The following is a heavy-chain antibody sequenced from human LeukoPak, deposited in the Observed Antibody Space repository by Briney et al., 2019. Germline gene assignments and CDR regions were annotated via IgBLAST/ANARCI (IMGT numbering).Heavy chain of an antibody. D-gene: IGHD1-26*01. Sequence: GGSLRLSCAASGFTFDDYGMSWVRHAPGKGLEWVSHISSSVTTVYYADSVRGRFTLSRDNAKNSVSLQMNSLRAEDTAVYYCARDKRKGIVGSTKSYFDYWGQGTLVTVSS. V-gene: IGHV3-11*04. J-gene: IGHJ4*02. CDR1: GFTFDDYG. CDR3: ARDKRKGIVGSTKSYFDY. CDR2: ISSSVTTV.